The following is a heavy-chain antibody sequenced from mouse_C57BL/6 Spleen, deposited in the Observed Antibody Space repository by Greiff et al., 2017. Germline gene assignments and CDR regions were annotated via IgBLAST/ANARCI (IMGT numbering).Heavy chain of an antibody. CDR1: GYSITSGYY. Sequence: EVKLLESGPGLVKPSQSLSLTCSVTGYSITSGYYWNWIRQFPGNKLEWMGYISYDGSNNYNPSLKNRISITRDTSKNQFFLKLNSVTTEDTATYDCARGNGSYAMDYWGQGTSVTVSS. CDR2: ISYDGSN. CDR3: ARGNGSYAMDY. V-gene: IGHV3-6*01. J-gene: IGHJ4*01.